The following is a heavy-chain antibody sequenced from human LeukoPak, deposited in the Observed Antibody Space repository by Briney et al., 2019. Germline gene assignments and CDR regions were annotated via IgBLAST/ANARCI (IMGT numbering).Heavy chain of an antibody. J-gene: IGHJ3*02. D-gene: IGHD6-13*01. CDR1: GSTFTIYG. CDR2: ISAYNGNT. Sequence: GASVKLSCKTSGSTFTIYGNSWVRQGPGLGLEGKGCISAYNGNTNYAQKVQSRVTMTTDTSTSTAYMELRSLRFDDTAVYYCARDQSVRLLQNSSTYFKHVFAIWGQGSMVTVSS. V-gene: IGHV1-18*01. CDR3: ARDQSVRLLQNSSTYFKHVFAI.